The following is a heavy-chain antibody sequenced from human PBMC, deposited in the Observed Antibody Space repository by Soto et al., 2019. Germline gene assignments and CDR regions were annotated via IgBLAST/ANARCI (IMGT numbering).Heavy chain of an antibody. V-gene: IGHV1-69*06. D-gene: IGHD6-6*01. CDR1: GGTFSSYA. Sequence: SVKVSCKASGGTFSSYAISWVRQAPGQGLEWMGGIIPIFGTANYAQKFQGRVTITADKSTSTAYMELSSLRSGDTAVYYCATEYSSSQGWFDPWGQGTLVTVSS. CDR2: IIPIFGTA. J-gene: IGHJ5*02. CDR3: ATEYSSSQGWFDP.